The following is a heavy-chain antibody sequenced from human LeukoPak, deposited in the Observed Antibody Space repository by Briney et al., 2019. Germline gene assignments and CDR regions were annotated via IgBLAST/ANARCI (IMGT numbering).Heavy chain of an antibody. CDR3: ARDRGTSRAPITIFGVAQPPDAFDI. V-gene: IGHV4-31*03. J-gene: IGHJ3*02. CDR1: GGSISSGGYY. D-gene: IGHD3-3*01. Sequence: PSQTLSLTCTLSGGSISSGGYYWSWIRQHPGKGLEWIGYIYYSGSTYYNPSLKSRVTISVDTSKNQFSLKLSSVTAADTAVYYCARDRGTSRAPITIFGVAQPPDAFDIWGQGTMVTVSS. CDR2: IYYSGST.